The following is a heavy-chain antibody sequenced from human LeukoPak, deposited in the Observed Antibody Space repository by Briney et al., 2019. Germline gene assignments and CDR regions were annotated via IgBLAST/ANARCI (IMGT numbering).Heavy chain of an antibody. CDR1: GFTFSSHD. CDR2: IGTADDT. D-gene: IGHD5-24*01. Sequence: PGGSLRLSCVASGFTFSSHDMHWVRQSTGEGLVWVSAIGTADDTYYSGSVKGRFTVSREIAKNSFYLQMNNLSAGDTAVYYCAMGRRDGYNFPFDYWGQGTLVTVSS. CDR3: AMGRRDGYNFPFDY. V-gene: IGHV3-13*01. J-gene: IGHJ4*02.